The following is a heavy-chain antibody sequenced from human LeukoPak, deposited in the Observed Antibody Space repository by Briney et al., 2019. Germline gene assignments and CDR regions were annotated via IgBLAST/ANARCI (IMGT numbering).Heavy chain of an antibody. D-gene: IGHD3-10*01. CDR3: ARDERDTMVRGVAAPYYYGMDV. CDR2: INPNSGGT. Sequence: ASVKVSCKASGYTFTGYYMHWVRQAPGQGLEWMGWINPNSGGTNYAQKFQGRVTMTRDTSISTAYMELSSLRSEDTAVYYCARDERDTMVRGVAAPYYYGMDVWGKGTTVTVSS. CDR1: GYTFTGYY. J-gene: IGHJ6*04. V-gene: IGHV1-2*02.